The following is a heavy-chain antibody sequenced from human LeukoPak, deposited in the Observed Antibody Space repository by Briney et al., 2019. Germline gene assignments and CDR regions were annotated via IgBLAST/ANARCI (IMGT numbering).Heavy chain of an antibody. CDR3: ARGGDNWNYRWFDP. Sequence: SSETLSLTCAVYGGSFSGYSWTWIRQPPGKGLEWIGEMSHSGYPNYNPSLKSRVAISVDTSKNQFSLNLTSVTAADTAVYYCARGGDNWNYRWFDPWGQGTLVTVSS. D-gene: IGHD1-7*01. CDR1: GGSFSGYS. CDR2: MSHSGYP. V-gene: IGHV4-34*01. J-gene: IGHJ5*02.